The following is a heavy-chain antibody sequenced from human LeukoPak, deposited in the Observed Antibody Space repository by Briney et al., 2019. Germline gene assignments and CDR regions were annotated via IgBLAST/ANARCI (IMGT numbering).Heavy chain of an antibody. J-gene: IGHJ4*02. CDR2: ISYDGNNE. V-gene: IGHV3-30*03. CDR1: GFTFSSYG. D-gene: IGHD3-10*01. Sequence: GGSLRLSCAASGFTFSSYGMHWVRQAPGKGLEWVAVISYDGNNEYYADSVKGRFTISRDNSKNTLYLQMNSLKTEDTAVYYCTTVWGYYYGSGSPVDYWGQGTLVTVSS. CDR3: TTVWGYYYGSGSPVDY.